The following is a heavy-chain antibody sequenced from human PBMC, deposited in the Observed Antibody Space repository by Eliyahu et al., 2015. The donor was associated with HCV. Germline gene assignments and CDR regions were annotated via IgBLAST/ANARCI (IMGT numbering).Heavy chain of an antibody. CDR3: ARLVYCSSTSCYYFDY. D-gene: IGHD2-2*01. CDR1: GFSLSTNKMC. V-gene: IGHV2-70*15. J-gene: IGHJ4*02. CDR2: IDWDDDK. Sequence: QVTLRESGPALVKPTQTLTLTCTFSGFSLSTNKMCVSWIRQPPGKALEWLARIDWDDDKYYSTSLKTRLTISKDTSKNQVVLTMTNMDPVDTATYYCARLVYCSSTSCYYFDYWGQGTLVTVSS.